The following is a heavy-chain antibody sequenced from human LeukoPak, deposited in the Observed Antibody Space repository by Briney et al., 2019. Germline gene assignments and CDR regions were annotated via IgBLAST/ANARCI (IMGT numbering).Heavy chain of an antibody. CDR1: GYTFTGYY. CDR3: ARGRSSYYDSGGYYYLMY. Sequence: GASVKVSCKASGYTFTGYYLHWVRQAPGQGLEWMGWINPNSGGTDYAQKFQGRVTMTRDTSISTVYMELSSLRSEDTAVYYCARGRSSYYDSGGYYYLMYWGQGTLVTVSS. J-gene: IGHJ1*01. D-gene: IGHD3-22*01. V-gene: IGHV1-2*02. CDR2: INPNSGGT.